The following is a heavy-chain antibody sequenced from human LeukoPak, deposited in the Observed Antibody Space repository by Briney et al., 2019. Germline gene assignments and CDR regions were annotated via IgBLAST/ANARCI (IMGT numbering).Heavy chain of an antibody. D-gene: IGHD5-24*01. Sequence: GRSLRLSCITSGFTFGDHAMSWVRQTPGKGLDWVGFIRSKGYGGTTEYAASVKGRFTISRDDSKSIAYLQMNSLKSEDTAVYYCTRGPTGRWLYYGMDVWGQGTTVIVSS. CDR1: GFTFGDHA. CDR2: IRSKGYGGTT. V-gene: IGHV3-49*04. J-gene: IGHJ6*02. CDR3: TRGPTGRWLYYGMDV.